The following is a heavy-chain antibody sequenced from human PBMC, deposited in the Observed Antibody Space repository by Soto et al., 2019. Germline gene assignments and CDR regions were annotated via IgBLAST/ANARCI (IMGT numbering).Heavy chain of an antibody. Sequence: QVQLVQSGAEVKKPGASVKVSCKASGYTFTSYYMHWVRQAPGQGLEWMGIINPSGGGTTYAQKFQGRVTMTRDTSTSKVFMELSSLRSEDTAVYYCVRGNIIVATIRDYYYYYMDVWGKVTTVTVSS. CDR2: INPSGGGT. D-gene: IGHD5-12*01. J-gene: IGHJ6*03. CDR3: VRGNIIVATIRDYYYYYMDV. V-gene: IGHV1-46*01. CDR1: GYTFTSYY.